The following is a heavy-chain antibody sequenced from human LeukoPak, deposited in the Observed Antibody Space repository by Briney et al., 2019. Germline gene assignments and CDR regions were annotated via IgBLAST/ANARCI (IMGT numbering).Heavy chain of an antibody. CDR2: ISGSGGST. D-gene: IGHD6-19*01. Sequence: GGSLRLSCAASGFTFSSYAMSWVRQAPGKGLEWVSAISGSGGSTYYADSVKGRLTISRDNSKNTLYLQMNSLRAEDTAVYYCATGIAVAGSAEIHWGQGTLVTVSS. V-gene: IGHV3-23*01. CDR3: ATGIAVAGSAEIH. CDR1: GFTFSSYA. J-gene: IGHJ4*02.